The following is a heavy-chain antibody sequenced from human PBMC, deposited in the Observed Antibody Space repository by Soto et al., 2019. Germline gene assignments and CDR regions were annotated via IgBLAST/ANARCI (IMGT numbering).Heavy chain of an antibody. CDR1: GFTFSNYD. CDR2: IGTDGDT. V-gene: IGHV3-13*01. D-gene: IGHD2-15*01. CDR3: ARELGRRCRGGACYSGRYSYGLDV. J-gene: IGHJ6*02. Sequence: VQLVESGGGLVQPGGSLRLSCAASGFTFSNYDMHWVRQVPGIGLQWVSSIGTDGDTYYSASVRGRFTISRENAINSLYLRMDSLPAGDTAVYYCARELGRRCRGGACYSGRYSYGLDVWGQGTTVTVSS.